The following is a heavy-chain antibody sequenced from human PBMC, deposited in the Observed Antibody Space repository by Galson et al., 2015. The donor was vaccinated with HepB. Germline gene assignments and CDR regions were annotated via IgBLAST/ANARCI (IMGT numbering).Heavy chain of an antibody. V-gene: IGHV3-7*03. CDR1: GFTLSRYW. D-gene: IGHD3-22*01. CDR3: ARGYYDSSAYHYLIS. Sequence: SLRLSCAASGFTLSRYWMIWVRQAPGKGLEWVANIKQDGTEKYYVDSVKGRFTISRDNAKNSLYLQMSSLRAEDTAVYYCARGYYDSSAYHYLISWGQGTLVTVSS. J-gene: IGHJ4*02. CDR2: IKQDGTEK.